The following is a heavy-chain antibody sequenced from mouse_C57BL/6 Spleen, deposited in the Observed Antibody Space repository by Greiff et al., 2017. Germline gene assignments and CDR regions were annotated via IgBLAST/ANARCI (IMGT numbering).Heavy chain of an antibody. CDR1: GYAFSSSW. CDR2: IYPGDGDT. V-gene: IGHV1-82*01. D-gene: IGHD2-13*01. J-gene: IGHJ2*01. CDR3: ARGDDDYYFDY. Sequence: VQLVESGPELVTPGASVKISCKASGYAFSSSWMNWVKQRPGKGLEWLGRIYPGDGDTNYNGKFKGKATLTADKSSRTAYMQLSSLTSEDSAVYFCARGDDDYYFDYWGQGTTLTVSS.